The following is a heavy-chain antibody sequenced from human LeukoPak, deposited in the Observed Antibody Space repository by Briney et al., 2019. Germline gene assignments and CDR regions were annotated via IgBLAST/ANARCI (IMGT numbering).Heavy chain of an antibody. J-gene: IGHJ1*01. Sequence: SETLSLTCAVYGESFSGYYWSWIRQPPGKGLEWIGETNDSGSTNYNPSLKSRVTISVDTSKNQLSLKLSSVTAADTAVYYCARSRGAVTGALQHWGQGTLVTVSS. CDR3: ARSRGAVTGALQH. D-gene: IGHD1-14*01. CDR2: TNDSGST. V-gene: IGHV4-34*01. CDR1: GESFSGYY.